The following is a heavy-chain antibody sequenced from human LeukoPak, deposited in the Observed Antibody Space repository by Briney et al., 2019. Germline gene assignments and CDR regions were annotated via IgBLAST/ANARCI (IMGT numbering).Heavy chain of an antibody. CDR2: IYYSGST. CDR3: ARPFCERAGNTRGFYL. Sequence: SETLSLTCTVSGGSISSSSYHWGWIRQPPGKGLEWIGSIYYSGSTYYNPSLKSRVTISVDTSKNQFSLKLSSVTAADTAVYLRARPFCERAGNTRGFYLWGQGTMVTVSS. V-gene: IGHV4-39*01. D-gene: IGHD3-10*01. J-gene: IGHJ3*01. CDR1: GGSISSSSYH.